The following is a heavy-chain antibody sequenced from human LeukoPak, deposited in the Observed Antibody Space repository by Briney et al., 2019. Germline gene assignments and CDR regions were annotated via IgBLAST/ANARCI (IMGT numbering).Heavy chain of an antibody. CDR2: ISGSGGST. D-gene: IGHD3-22*01. CDR3: AKDLARIVVVISPSGAFDI. V-gene: IGHV3-23*01. J-gene: IGHJ3*02. Sequence: GGFLRLSCAASGFTFSSYAMSWVRQAPGKGVEWVSAISGSGGSTYYADSVKGRFTISRDNSKSTLYLQMNSLRAEDTAVYYCAKDLARIVVVISPSGAFDIWGQGTVVTVSS. CDR1: GFTFSSYA.